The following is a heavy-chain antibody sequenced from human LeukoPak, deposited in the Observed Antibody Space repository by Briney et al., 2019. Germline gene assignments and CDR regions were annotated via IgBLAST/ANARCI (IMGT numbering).Heavy chain of an antibody. J-gene: IGHJ4*02. CDR3: ARLWFGESTFDY. CDR1: GGSISSSSYY. CDR2: IYYSGST. Sequence: PSETLSLTCTVSGGSISSSSYYWGWIRQPPGKGLERIGSIYYSGSTYYNPSLKSRVTISVDTSKNQFSLKLSSVTAADTAVYYCARLWFGESTFDYWGQGTLVTVSS. V-gene: IGHV4-39*01. D-gene: IGHD3-10*01.